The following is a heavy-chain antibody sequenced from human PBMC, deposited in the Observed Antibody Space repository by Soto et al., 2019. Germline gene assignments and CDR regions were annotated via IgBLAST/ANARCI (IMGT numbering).Heavy chain of an antibody. J-gene: IGHJ3*02. V-gene: IGHV3-23*01. CDR2: ISGSGGST. Sequence: PGGSLRLSCAASGFTFSSYAMSWVRQAPGKGLERVSAISGSGGSTYYADSVKGRFTISRDNSKNTLYLQMNSLRAEDTAVYYCAKDPITMIVVVITLDIWGRGTMVTVSS. D-gene: IGHD3-22*01. CDR1: GFTFSSYA. CDR3: AKDPITMIVVVITLDI.